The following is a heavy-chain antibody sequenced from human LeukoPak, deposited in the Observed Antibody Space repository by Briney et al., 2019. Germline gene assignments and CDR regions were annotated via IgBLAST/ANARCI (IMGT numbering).Heavy chain of an antibody. CDR3: ARDQYCRSPGCQGSGYFDY. D-gene: IGHD2-2*01. V-gene: IGHV3-33*01. CDR1: GFTFSNYD. J-gene: IGHJ4*02. CDR2: IWFDGSNK. Sequence: PGRSLRLSCAASGFTFSNYDMHWVRQAPGKGLEWVAVIWFDGSNKFYADSVKGRFTISRDNSKITLYLQMNSLRAEDTAVYYCARDQYCRSPGCQGSGYFDYWGQGTLVTVSS.